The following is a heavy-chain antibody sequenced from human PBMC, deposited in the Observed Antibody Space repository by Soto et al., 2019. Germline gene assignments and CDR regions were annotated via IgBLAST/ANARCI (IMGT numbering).Heavy chain of an antibody. J-gene: IGHJ6*02. Sequence: GGSLRLSCAASGFTFSSYAMSWVRQAPGKGLEWVSAISGSGGSTYYADSVKGRFTISSDNSKNTLYLQMNSLTAEDTAVYYCAKSLLWFGELLFPWYYYYGMDVWGQGTTGTVSS. CDR3: AKSLLWFGELLFPWYYYYGMDV. V-gene: IGHV3-23*01. D-gene: IGHD3-10*01. CDR1: GFTFSSYA. CDR2: ISGSGGST.